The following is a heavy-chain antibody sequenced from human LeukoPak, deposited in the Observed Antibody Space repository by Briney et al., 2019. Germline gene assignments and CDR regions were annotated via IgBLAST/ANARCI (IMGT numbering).Heavy chain of an antibody. CDR3: ARDSGSCWYGH. J-gene: IGHJ4*02. V-gene: IGHV3-53*01. D-gene: IGHD6-13*01. CDR1: GFTVSINY. Sequence: GGSLRLSCAASGFTVSINYMSWVRQAPGKGLEWVSIIYSGGTTYYADSVKGRFTISRDNSKNTLYLQMNSLRAEDTAIYYCARDSGSCWYGHWGQGTLVTVSS. CDR2: IYSGGTT.